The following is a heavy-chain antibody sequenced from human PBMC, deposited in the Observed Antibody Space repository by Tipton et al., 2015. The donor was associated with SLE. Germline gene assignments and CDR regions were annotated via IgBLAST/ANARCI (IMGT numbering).Heavy chain of an antibody. Sequence: SLRLSCAASGFTFSKFAMTWVRQAPGKGLEWVSVIYAGGSTYYGDSVKGRFTVSRDNSKDTVDLQMNSLRPDDTAVYYCAKELLTFESTGSFGHWGQGTLVTVSS. J-gene: IGHJ4*02. D-gene: IGHD3-22*01. CDR3: AKELLTFESTGSFGH. CDR1: GFTFSKFA. CDR2: IYAGGST. V-gene: IGHV3-23*03.